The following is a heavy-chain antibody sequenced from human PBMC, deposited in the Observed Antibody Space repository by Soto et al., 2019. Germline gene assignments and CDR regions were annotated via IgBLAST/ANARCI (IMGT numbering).Heavy chain of an antibody. D-gene: IGHD1-26*01. CDR1: GFTFSRYG. V-gene: IGHV3-23*01. J-gene: IGHJ4*02. CDR2: VRSDGDTT. CDR3: AKGKGVGATPDGANC. Sequence: EVQVLESGGGLVQPGGSLRLSCAASGFTFSRYGMNWVRQAPGKGLEWVSGVRSDGDTTYNADSVKGRFTVSRDNFKNMVDLQMNSLRVEDTAVYYCAKGKGVGATPDGANCWGQGTLVTVSS.